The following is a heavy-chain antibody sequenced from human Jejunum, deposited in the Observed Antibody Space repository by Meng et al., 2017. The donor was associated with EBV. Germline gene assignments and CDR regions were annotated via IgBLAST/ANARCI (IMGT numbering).Heavy chain of an antibody. J-gene: IGHJ4*02. Sequence: QLQVQESRSGLVKPSETLSLTGAVSGGSISSGGYSWHWIRQPPGKGLQWIGYIYYSGSAFYNPSLKSRVTLSVDRSKNQFSLNLSSVTAADTAVYYCARGAYFDYWGQGTLVTVSS. V-gene: IGHV4-30-2*01. CDR3: ARGAYFDY. CDR2: IYYSGSA. CDR1: GGSISSGGYS.